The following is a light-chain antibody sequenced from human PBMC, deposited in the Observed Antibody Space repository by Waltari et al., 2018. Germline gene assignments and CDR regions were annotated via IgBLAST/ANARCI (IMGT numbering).Light chain of an antibody. CDR1: SSKIGPPLD. V-gene: IGLV1-40*01. CDR2: GNS. J-gene: IGLJ3*02. CDR3: QSYDSSLSGSEVV. Sequence: HSVLPQPPSVSGAPGQRVTTPGPGSSSKIGPPLDAHCYRQLPGTAPTPLIFGNSNPPSWVPDRFSASQLGPSASLAITWLQAENEADYSCQSYDSSLSGSEVVFGGGTKLTVL.